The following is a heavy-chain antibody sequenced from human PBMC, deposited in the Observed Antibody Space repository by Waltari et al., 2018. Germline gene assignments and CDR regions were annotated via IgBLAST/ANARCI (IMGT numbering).Heavy chain of an antibody. CDR1: GFTFSSYW. V-gene: IGHV3-7*01. J-gene: IGHJ4*02. D-gene: IGHD2-8*02. CDR2: RKGDGSEK. Sequence: EVQLVESGGGLVQPGGSLRLSCVASGFTFSSYWLNWVRQPPGKGLEWVANRKGDGSEKYYMESLKGGFTISRDNAKNSLYLQMNSLRAEDTAVYYWARVNYWAFDYWGRGTLVTVSS. CDR3: ARVNYWAFDY.